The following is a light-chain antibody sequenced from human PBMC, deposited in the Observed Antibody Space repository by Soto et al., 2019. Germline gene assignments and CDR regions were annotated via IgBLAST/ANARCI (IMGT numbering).Light chain of an antibody. V-gene: IGKV3-11*01. J-gene: IGKJ4*01. CDR1: QTVNNY. Sequence: EIVLKQSPGTLSLSPGERATLSCRASQTVNNYLAWYQQKPGQAPRLVIYDASNRATGIPARFSGSGSGTGFTLTISSLGPEDSAVYYCQQRGNWPWLTFGGGTRVEIK. CDR3: QQRGNWPWLT. CDR2: DAS.